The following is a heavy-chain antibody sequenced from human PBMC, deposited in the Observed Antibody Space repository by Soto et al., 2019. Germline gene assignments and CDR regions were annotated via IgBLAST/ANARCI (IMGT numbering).Heavy chain of an antibody. CDR1: GSTYSRSA. CDR2: IIPIFGTA. D-gene: IGHD3-16*01. Sequence: AVKPSCKACGSTYSRSATSWVLQAPGQGLEWMGGIIPIFGTANYAQKFQGRVTITADKSTSTAYIELSSLRSEDTAVYYCASCTHGXYYYXYXXMXVWGQGTTVTVSS. V-gene: IGHV1-69*06. CDR3: ASCTHGXYYYXYXXMXV. J-gene: IGHJ6*02.